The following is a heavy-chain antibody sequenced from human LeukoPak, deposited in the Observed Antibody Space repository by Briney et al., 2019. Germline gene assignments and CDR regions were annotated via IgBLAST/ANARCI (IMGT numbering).Heavy chain of an antibody. CDR1: GDSISNYY. J-gene: IGHJ4*02. D-gene: IGHD5-18*01. Sequence: PSEALSPTCTVSGDSISNYYWSWIRQPPGKGLEWIGYIYYSGSTNYNPSLKSRVTISVDTSKNQFSLKLSSVTAADTAVYYCATDRLYRGYSYGFDYWGQGTLVTVSS. CDR3: ATDRLYRGYSYGFDY. V-gene: IGHV4-59*01. CDR2: IYYSGST.